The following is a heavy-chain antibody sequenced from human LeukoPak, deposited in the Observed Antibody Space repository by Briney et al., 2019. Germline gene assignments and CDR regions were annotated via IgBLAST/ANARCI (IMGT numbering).Heavy chain of an antibody. Sequence: GGSLRLSCAASRFTLSNYEMNWVRQAPGKGLEWVSYISDSGATIYYADSVKGRFTISRDNAKKSLYLQMNSLRAEDTAVYYCATWHYYGSGSYYGMDVWGKGTTVTVSS. D-gene: IGHD3-10*01. CDR2: ISDSGATI. CDR3: ATWHYYGSGSYYGMDV. J-gene: IGHJ6*04. CDR1: RFTLSNYE. V-gene: IGHV3-48*03.